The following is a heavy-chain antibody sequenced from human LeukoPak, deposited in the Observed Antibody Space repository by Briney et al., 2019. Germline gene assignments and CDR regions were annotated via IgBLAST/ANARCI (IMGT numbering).Heavy chain of an antibody. CDR1: GGSVSDHY. V-gene: IGHV4-59*02. CDR2: ISYSGSA. CDR3: ARDSVRAGFDP. Sequence: PSETLSLTCTVSGGSVSDHYWNWIRQSPGKGLEWIGYISYSGSAKYNPSLKSRVTISMDTSKNQFSLRLSSVTAADTAIYYCARDSVRAGFDPWGQGTLVIVSS. J-gene: IGHJ5*02.